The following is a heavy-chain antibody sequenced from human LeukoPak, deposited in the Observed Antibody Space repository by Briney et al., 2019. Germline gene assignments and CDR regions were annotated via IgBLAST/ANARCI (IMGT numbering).Heavy chain of an antibody. Sequence: PGGSLRLSCAASGFTFSSYSMNWVRQAPGKGLEWVSSISSSSSYIYYADSVKGRFTISRDNAKNSLYLQMNSLRAEDTAVYYCARDLALSGSAIHDYWGQGTLVTVSS. CDR2: ISSSSSYI. D-gene: IGHD2-2*01. V-gene: IGHV3-21*04. CDR1: GFTFSSYS. CDR3: ARDLALSGSAIHDY. J-gene: IGHJ4*02.